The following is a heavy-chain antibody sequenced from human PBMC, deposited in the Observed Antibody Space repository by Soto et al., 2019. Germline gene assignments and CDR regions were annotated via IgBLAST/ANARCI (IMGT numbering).Heavy chain of an antibody. D-gene: IGHD5-18*01. CDR1: GDSVSSSSAA. CDR3: ARDAYSYGYYYGIDV. Sequence: SQTLSLTCAISGDSVSSSSAAWNWIRQSPSRGLEWLGRTYYMSKWNYDYAVSVKSRITINPDTPKNQFSLQLNSVTPEDTAVYYCARDAYSYGYYYGIDVWGQGTTVTVSS. CDR2: TYYMSKWNY. J-gene: IGHJ6*02. V-gene: IGHV6-1*01.